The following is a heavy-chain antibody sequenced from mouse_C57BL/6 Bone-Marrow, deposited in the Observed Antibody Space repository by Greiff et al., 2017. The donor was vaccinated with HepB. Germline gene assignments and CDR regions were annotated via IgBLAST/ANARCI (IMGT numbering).Heavy chain of an antibody. D-gene: IGHD2-2*01. J-gene: IGHJ2*01. CDR2: INPGSGGT. CDR3: ARGRLHYFDY. CDR1: GYAFTNYL. Sequence: QVQLKESGAELVRPGTSVKVSCKASGYAFTNYLIEWVKQRPGQGLEWIGVINPGSGGTNYNEKFKGKATLTADKSSSTAYMQLSSLTSEDSAVYFCARGRLHYFDYWGQGTTLTVSS. V-gene: IGHV1-54*01.